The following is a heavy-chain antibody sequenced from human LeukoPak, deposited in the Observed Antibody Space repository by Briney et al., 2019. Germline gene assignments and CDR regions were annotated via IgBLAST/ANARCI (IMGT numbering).Heavy chain of an antibody. CDR1: GFTFSSYA. J-gene: IGHJ5*02. Sequence: AGGSLSLSCAASGFTFSSYAMRWVRQAPGEGVEWVSAISVSGGVTYYADSVKGRFTISRDNSKNTMYLQMNSLSAEDTDVYYCAKGGYRNSWYEGGFDPWGQGTLVTVSS. CDR2: ISVSGGVT. V-gene: IGHV3-23*01. CDR3: AKGGYRNSWYEGGFDP. D-gene: IGHD6-13*01.